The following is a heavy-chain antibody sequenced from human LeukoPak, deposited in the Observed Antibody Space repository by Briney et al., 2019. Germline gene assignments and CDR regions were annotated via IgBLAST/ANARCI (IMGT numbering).Heavy chain of an antibody. J-gene: IGHJ4*02. Sequence: ASVTVSFMASGYTFTDYYMHWVRQARGQGREGMGWINPNSGATNYAQKFPGSVTMTRDTSISTAYMELSRLRSDDTAVYYCARVNAPGETFDYWGQGTLVTVSS. D-gene: IGHD7-27*01. CDR2: INPNSGAT. V-gene: IGHV1-2*02. CDR3: ARVNAPGETFDY. CDR1: GYTFTDYY.